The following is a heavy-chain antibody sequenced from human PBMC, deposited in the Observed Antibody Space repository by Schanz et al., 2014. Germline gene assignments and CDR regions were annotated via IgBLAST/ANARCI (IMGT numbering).Heavy chain of an antibody. CDR2: ISYHGSEK. CDR3: AKDIAPLAARPGYGMDV. D-gene: IGHD6-13*01. Sequence: QVQLVESGGGVVQPGRSLRLSCAASGFTFSSYGMHWVRQAPGRGLEWVAVISYHGSEKYYADSVKGRFTISRDNSKNTLYLQMNSLRAEDTAVYYCAKDIAPLAARPGYGMDVWGQGTTVTVSS. V-gene: IGHV3-33*05. J-gene: IGHJ6*02. CDR1: GFTFSSYG.